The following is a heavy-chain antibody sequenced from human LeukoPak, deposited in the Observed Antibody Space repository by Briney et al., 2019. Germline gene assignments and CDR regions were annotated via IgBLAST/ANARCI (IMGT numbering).Heavy chain of an antibody. J-gene: IGHJ6*02. V-gene: IGHV3-23*01. CDR3: AKYFYSNYYYGVDV. Sequence: PGGSLRLSCAASGFTFGSYAMSWVRQAPGKGLEWVSAISATGASTYYADSVKGRFTISRGNSKNTLYLQMNSLRAEDTAVYYCAKYFYSNYYYGVDVWGQGTTVTVSS. CDR2: ISATGAST. D-gene: IGHD4-11*01. CDR1: GFTFGSYA.